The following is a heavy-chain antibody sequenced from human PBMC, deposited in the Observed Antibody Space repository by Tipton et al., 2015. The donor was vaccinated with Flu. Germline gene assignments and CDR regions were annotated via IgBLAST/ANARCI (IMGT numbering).Heavy chain of an antibody. CDR1: GASISIGAYY. D-gene: IGHD3-10*01. CDR2: IYTGGGT. Sequence: GASISIGAYYWTWIRRPADKGLEWIGRIYTGGGTNYNPSLKSRVTISIDTSKNQFSLRLSSVTAADTAVHYCARRVAGSGMAVWGQGTTVTVSS. CDR3: ARRVAGSGMAV. J-gene: IGHJ6*02. V-gene: IGHV4-61*02.